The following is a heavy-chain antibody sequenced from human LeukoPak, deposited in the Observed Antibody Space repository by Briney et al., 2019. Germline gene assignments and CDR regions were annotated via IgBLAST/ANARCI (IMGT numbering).Heavy chain of an antibody. D-gene: IGHD4-17*01. Sequence: GASVKVSCKASGGTFSTYVISWVRQAPGQGLEWMGWMNPNSGNTGYAQKFQGRVTMTRNTSISTAYMELSSLRSEDTAVYYCARGRALMTTVTTDDIYWGQGTLVTVSS. CDR2: MNPNSGNT. CDR1: GGTFSTYV. J-gene: IGHJ4*02. V-gene: IGHV1-8*02. CDR3: ARGRALMTTVTTDDIY.